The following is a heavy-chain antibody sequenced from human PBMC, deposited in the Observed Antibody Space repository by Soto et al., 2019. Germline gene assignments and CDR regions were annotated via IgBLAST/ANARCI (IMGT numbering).Heavy chain of an antibody. CDR2: INAGNCNT. J-gene: IGHJ4*02. CDR3: ARDRRELPKDYYFDS. D-gene: IGHD1-26*01. V-gene: IGHV1-3*01. Sequence: SXKVCCVASGYTXSTYPINLVCQAPRQSLEWMGWINAGNCNTKYSPKFQVRVTITSDTSASTAYMEVSSMRFEDTAVYYCARDRRELPKDYYFDSWGQGTLATVS. CDR1: GYTXSTYP.